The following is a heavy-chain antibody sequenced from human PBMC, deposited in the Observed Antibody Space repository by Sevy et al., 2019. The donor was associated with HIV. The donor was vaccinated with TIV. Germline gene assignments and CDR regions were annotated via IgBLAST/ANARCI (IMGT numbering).Heavy chain of an antibody. D-gene: IGHD2-15*01. CDR2: IYYSGST. Sequence: SETLSLTCTVSGGSISSGDYYWSWIRQPPGMGLEWIGYIYYSGSTYYNPSLKSPITISVDTSMDQFSLKLSSVTASETAVYYCARGKVLNCRGGSCYSNYFDYWGQGTLVTVSS. CDR1: GGSISSGDYY. J-gene: IGHJ4*02. CDR3: ARGKVLNCRGGSCYSNYFDY. V-gene: IGHV4-30-4*01.